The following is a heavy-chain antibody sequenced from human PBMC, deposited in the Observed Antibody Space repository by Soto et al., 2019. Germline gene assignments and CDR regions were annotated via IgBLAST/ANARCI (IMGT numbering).Heavy chain of an antibody. D-gene: IGHD5-12*01. CDR2: INPSGGST. CDR3: ARDSGYDFGHNWFDP. CDR1: GYTFTSYY. Sequence: GASVKVSCKASGYTFTSYYMHWVRQAPGQGLEWMGIINPSGGSTSYAQKFQGRVTMIRDTSTSTVYMELSSLRSEDTAVYYCARDSGYDFGHNWFDPWGQGTLVTVSS. J-gene: IGHJ5*02. V-gene: IGHV1-46*01.